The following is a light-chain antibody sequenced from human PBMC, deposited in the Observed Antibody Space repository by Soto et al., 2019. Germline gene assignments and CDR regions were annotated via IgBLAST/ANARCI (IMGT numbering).Light chain of an antibody. Sequence: EIVLTQSPATLSFSPGKKATLSSRAGQIVASYLAWYQQKPGRAPSLLIYDASNRATGIPARFSGSGSGTDFTLTISSLEPEDFAVYYCQQRSNWLTWTFGQGTKVEIK. CDR3: QQRSNWLTWT. V-gene: IGKV3-11*01. J-gene: IGKJ1*01. CDR1: QIVASY. CDR2: DAS.